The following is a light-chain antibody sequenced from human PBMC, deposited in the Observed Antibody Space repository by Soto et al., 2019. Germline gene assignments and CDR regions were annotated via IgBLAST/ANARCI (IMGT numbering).Light chain of an antibody. V-gene: IGKV3-20*01. CDR2: GAS. J-gene: IGKJ4*01. CDR3: QQYGSSPPVT. CDR1: QSVSSSY. Sequence: IVLTQSPGTLSLSPGERATLSSRASQSVSSSYLAWYQQKPGQAPRLLIYGASSRATGIPDRCSGSGSGTDFTLTISRLEPEDFAVYYWQQYGSSPPVTFGGGTKVDIK.